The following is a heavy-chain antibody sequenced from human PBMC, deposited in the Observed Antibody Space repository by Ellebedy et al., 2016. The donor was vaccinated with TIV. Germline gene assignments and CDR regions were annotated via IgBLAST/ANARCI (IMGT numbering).Heavy chain of an antibody. Sequence: GESLKISCAASGFTFSSYSMNWVRQAPGKGLEWVSSISSSSSYIYYADSVKGRFTISRDNAKNSLYLQMNSLRAEDTAVYYCGIFGVVTGGDYWGQGTLVTVSS. V-gene: IGHV3-21*01. J-gene: IGHJ4*02. CDR1: GFTFSSYS. D-gene: IGHD3-3*01. CDR2: ISSSSSYI. CDR3: GIFGVVTGGDY.